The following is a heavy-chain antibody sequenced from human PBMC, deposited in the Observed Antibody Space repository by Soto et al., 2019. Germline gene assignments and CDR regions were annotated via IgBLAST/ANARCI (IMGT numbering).Heavy chain of an antibody. D-gene: IGHD3-22*01. CDR3: ARGNLNSSGYYYYFQH. CDR2: INHSGST. Sequence: SETLSLTCAVYGGSFSGYYWSWIRQPPGKGLEWIGEINHSGSTNYNPSLKSRVTISVDTSKNKFSLKLSSVTAADTAVYYCARGNLNSSGYYYYFQHWGQGTLVTVSS. J-gene: IGHJ1*01. CDR1: GGSFSGYY. V-gene: IGHV4-34*01.